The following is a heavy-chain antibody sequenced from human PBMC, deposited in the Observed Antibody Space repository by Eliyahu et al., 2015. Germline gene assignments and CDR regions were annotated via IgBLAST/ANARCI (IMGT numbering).Heavy chain of an antibody. CDR2: IYYSGST. V-gene: IGHV4-31*03. Sequence: QVQLQESGPGLVKPSQTXSLTCTVXGGSIXSGGXYWSWIRQHPGKGLEWXGYIYYSGSTYYNPSLKSRVTISVDTSKNQFSLKLSSVTAADTAVYYCARVPPGIAAAGVDYWGQGTLVTVSS. J-gene: IGHJ4*02. CDR1: GGSIXSGGXY. CDR3: ARVPPGIAAAGVDY. D-gene: IGHD6-13*01.